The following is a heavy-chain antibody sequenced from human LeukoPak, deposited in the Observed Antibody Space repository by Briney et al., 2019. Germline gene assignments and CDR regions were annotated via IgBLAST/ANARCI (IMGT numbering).Heavy chain of an antibody. J-gene: IGHJ6*04. Sequence: GESLRIPSWASGYIFSSYWIRRLRQMPGKGREGLGRFVTSDSYTNYSASFQGHVTISADKSISTAYLQWSSLKASDTAMYYCARLPGYCGGGSCYRMEVWGKGATVTVSS. D-gene: IGHD2-15*01. CDR3: ARLPGYCGGGSCYRMEV. CDR2: FVTSDSYT. CDR1: GYIFSSYW. V-gene: IGHV5-10-1*01.